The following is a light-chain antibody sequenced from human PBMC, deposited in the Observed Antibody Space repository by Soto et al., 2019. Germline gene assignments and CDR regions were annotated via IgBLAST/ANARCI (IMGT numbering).Light chain of an antibody. Sequence: EIVLTQAPGTLSLSPGERATLSCRASQSVSSSQLAWYQQRRGQAPRLLMYDASIRATGIPDRFSGSGSGTDFTLTISRLDPEDSAVYYCQQYGSSPETFGQGTKVDIK. CDR3: QQYGSSPET. J-gene: IGKJ1*01. CDR1: QSVSSSQ. V-gene: IGKV3-20*01. CDR2: DAS.